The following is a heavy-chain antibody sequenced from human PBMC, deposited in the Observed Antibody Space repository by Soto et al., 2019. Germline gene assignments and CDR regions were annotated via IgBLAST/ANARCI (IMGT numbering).Heavy chain of an antibody. Sequence: ASVKVSCKASGGTFSSYAISWVRQAPGQGLEWMGGIIPIFGTANYAQKFQGRVTITADESTSTAYMELSSPRSEDTAVYYCARRDNTANIDYWGQGTLVTVSS. J-gene: IGHJ4*02. CDR1: GGTFSSYA. D-gene: IGHD5-18*01. CDR2: IIPIFGTA. CDR3: ARRDNTANIDY. V-gene: IGHV1-69*13.